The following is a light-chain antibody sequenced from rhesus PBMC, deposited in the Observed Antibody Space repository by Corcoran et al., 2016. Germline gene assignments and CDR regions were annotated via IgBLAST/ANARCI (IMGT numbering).Light chain of an antibody. J-gene: IGKJ4*01. CDR3: QQHNSYPLT. V-gene: IGKV1-33*02. CDR2: AAS. Sequence: DIQMTQSPSSLSASVGDRVTITCQASQGISSWLAWYQQKPGKAPKLLINAASSLQSGVPSRFIGSGSGTYFTLPISSLQPEDFATYYCQQHNSYPLTFGGGTKVEIK. CDR1: QGISSW.